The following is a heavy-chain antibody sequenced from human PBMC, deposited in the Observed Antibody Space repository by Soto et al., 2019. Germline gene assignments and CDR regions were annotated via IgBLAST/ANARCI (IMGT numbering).Heavy chain of an antibody. CDR2: IYYSGRT. CDR3: ARARPYGSGSPFYYYYYMDV. V-gene: IGHV4-31*03. D-gene: IGHD3-10*01. CDR1: GGSISSGGYY. Sequence: QVQLQESGPGLVKPSQTLSLTCTVSGGSISSGGYYWSWIRQHPGKGLEWIGYIYYSGRTYYNPSLKSRVTISVDTSKNQFSLKLSSVTAADTAVYYCARARPYGSGSPFYYYYYMDVWGKGTTVTVSS. J-gene: IGHJ6*03.